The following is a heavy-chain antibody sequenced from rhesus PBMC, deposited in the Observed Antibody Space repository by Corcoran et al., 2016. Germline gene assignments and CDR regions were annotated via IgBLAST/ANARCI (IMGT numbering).Heavy chain of an antibody. CDR3: SRGSYGIFDY. V-gene: IGHV4-76*01. CDR2: NYGSSGST. J-gene: IGHJ4*01. D-gene: IGHD4-4*01. CDR1: GYSISSGYD. Sequence: QVQLQESGPGVVKPSETLSLTCAVSGYSISSGYDWSWIRQPPGKGLEWIGYNYGSSGSTNYHPSLQTRVTISKDTSKNQFSLKLSSVTAADTAVYYCSRGSYGIFDYWGQGVLVTVSS.